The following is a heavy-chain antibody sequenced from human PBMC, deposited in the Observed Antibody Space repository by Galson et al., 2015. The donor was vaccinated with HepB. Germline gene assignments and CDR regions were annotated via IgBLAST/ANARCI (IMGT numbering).Heavy chain of an antibody. J-gene: IGHJ3*02. CDR3: ANDYNIIVGATDI. V-gene: IGHV3-23*01. Sequence: SLRLSCAASGSIFSSNAMSWVRQAPGKGLEWVSSVSVSGDSTTYVDSVKGRFTISRDNSKNTLYLQMNSLRAEDTALYYCANDYNIIVGATDIWGQGTMVTVSS. CDR2: VSVSGDST. CDR1: GSIFSSNA. D-gene: IGHD1-26*01.